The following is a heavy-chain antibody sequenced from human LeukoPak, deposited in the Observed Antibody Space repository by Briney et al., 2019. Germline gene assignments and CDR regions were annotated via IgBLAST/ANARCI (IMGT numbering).Heavy chain of an antibody. D-gene: IGHD3-22*01. V-gene: IGHV3-23*01. Sequence: GGTLRLSCTASGFSFGHYGMDWVRQAPGKGLEWVSGITGSGGTTFYADSVKGRFTISRDNSKNTLYLQVNSLRAEDTAVFYCAKDRRRDYFDRSGFDYWGQGTLVTVSS. CDR1: GFSFGHYG. J-gene: IGHJ4*02. CDR2: ITGSGGTT. CDR3: AKDRRRDYFDRSGFDY.